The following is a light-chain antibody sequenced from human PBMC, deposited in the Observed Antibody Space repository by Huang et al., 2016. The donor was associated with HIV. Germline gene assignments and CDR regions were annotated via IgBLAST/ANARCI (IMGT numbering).Light chain of an antibody. J-gene: IGKJ2*01. CDR1: QYVSSN. CDR3: QQYNNWPRT. CDR2: GVS. Sequence: ESVMTQSPDTLSVSPGERATLYCRASQYVSSNLAWYQQKPGQAPRLLVCGVSTRVSDIPAMFSGSGSGTEFTLTISSLQSEGSAVYYCQQYNNWPRTFGQGTKLGIK. V-gene: IGKV3-15*01.